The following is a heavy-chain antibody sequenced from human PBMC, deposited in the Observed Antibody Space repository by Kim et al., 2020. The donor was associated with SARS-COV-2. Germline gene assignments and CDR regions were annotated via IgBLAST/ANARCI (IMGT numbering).Heavy chain of an antibody. Sequence: GGSLRLSCAASGFTFSNHAMSWVRQAPGKGLEWVSAISATGSNTYYGDSVKGRFTISRDNSKNTLYLQMNSLRVDDTAIYFCGESSSGTLYYYDYWGQGT. J-gene: IGHJ4*02. CDR3: GESSSGTLYYYDY. V-gene: IGHV3-23*01. CDR2: ISATGSNT. CDR1: GFTFSNHA. D-gene: IGHD3-22*01.